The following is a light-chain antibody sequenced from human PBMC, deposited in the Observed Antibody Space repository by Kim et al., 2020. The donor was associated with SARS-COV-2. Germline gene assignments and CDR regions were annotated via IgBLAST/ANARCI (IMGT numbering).Light chain of an antibody. J-gene: IGKJ2*01. V-gene: IGKV1-33*01. CDR3: QQYDEVPYT. Sequence: DIQLTQSPSSLSASVGDSITISCQATQDISKYLNWYQQISGRAPKLLIYSASTLETGVPSRFIGSGSETHFTLTITSLQPEDVATYFCQQYDEVPYTFGQGTKLEI. CDR1: QDISKY. CDR2: SAS.